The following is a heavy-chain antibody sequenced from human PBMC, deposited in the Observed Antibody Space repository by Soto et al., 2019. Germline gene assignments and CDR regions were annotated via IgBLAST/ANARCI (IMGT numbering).Heavy chain of an antibody. CDR3: ARGGPPGGGGGKEPNKLGHYYQDV. Sequence: QVQLVESGGGVVQPGRSLRLSCAASGFTFSSYGMHWVRQAPGKGLEWVAVIWYDGSNKYYADSVKGRFTISRDNSKNTPFLQMNSLRGGGTAVYYCARGGPPGGGGGKEPNKLGHYYQDVWGKGTTVTVSS. D-gene: IGHD1-1*01. CDR2: IWYDGSNK. CDR1: GFTFSSYG. J-gene: IGHJ6*03. V-gene: IGHV3-33*01.